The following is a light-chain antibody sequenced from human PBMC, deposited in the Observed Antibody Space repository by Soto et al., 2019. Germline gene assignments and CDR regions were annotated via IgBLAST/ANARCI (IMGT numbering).Light chain of an antibody. Sequence: QSALTQPASVSGSPGQSITISCTGTSSDVGGSNHVSWYQQHPGKAPKLMIFDVSTRPSGVSNRFSGSKSGNTASLTISGLQAEDEADYYCCSYVTSSTLVLFGGGTKLTVL. CDR3: CSYVTSSTLVL. J-gene: IGLJ2*01. CDR1: SSDVGGSNH. CDR2: DVS. V-gene: IGLV2-14*01.